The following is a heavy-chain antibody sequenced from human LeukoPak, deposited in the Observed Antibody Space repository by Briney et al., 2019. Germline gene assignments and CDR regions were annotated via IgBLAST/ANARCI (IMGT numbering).Heavy chain of an antibody. CDR2: IGIDGGNT. D-gene: IGHD5-24*01. V-gene: IGHV3-48*04. CDR3: ARNYKYAFDN. Sequence: GGSLRLSCAASGFTLSDYSMKWVRQAPGKGLEGFSYIGIDGGNTNYADSVKGRFTITGDNAKNSRYLQMNSPRVEDTAVYYCARNYKYAFDNWGQGTLVTVSS. CDR1: GFTLSDYS. J-gene: IGHJ4*02.